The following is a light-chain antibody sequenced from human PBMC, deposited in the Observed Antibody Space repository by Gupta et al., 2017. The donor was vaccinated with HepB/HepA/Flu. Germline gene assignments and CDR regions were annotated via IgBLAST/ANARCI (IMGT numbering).Light chain of an antibody. J-gene: IGLJ2*01. CDR2: DVT. CDR1: SSDIGYYDY. CDR3: SSYTNMRIRV. V-gene: IGLV2-14*03. Sequence: SALTQPASMSGSPGQSITISCTGTSSDIGYYDYVSWYQQHPGKAPKVLIYDVTKRSAGVSDRFSGSKSGKTASLTISGLQAEDEADYFCSSYTNMRIRVFGGGTRVTVL.